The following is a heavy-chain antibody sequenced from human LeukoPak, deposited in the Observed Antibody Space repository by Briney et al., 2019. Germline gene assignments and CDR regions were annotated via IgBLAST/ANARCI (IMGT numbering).Heavy chain of an antibody. CDR1: GGTFISYA. V-gene: IGHV1-69*13. CDR3: ASPGHTIFGVVNARGMAV. D-gene: IGHD3-3*01. J-gene: IGHJ6*02. Sequence: SVKVSCKASGGTFISYAISWVRQAPGQGLEWMGGIIPIFGTANYAQKFQGRVTITADESTSTAYMELSSLRSEDTAVYYCASPGHTIFGVVNARGMAVWAKGPRSPSP. CDR2: IIPIFGTA.